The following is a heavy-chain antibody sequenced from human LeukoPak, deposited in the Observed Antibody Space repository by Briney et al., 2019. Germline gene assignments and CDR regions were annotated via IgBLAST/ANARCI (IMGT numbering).Heavy chain of an antibody. J-gene: IGHJ5*02. Sequence: GGSLRLSCAASGFTFSSYSMNWVRQAPGKGLEWVSSISSSSSYIYYADSVKGRFTISRDNAKNSLYLQMNSRRAEDTAVYYCARDWRPTTKYNWFDPWGQGTLVTVSS. CDR2: ISSSSSYI. D-gene: IGHD1-14*01. V-gene: IGHV3-21*01. CDR3: ARDWRPTTKYNWFDP. CDR1: GFTFSSYS.